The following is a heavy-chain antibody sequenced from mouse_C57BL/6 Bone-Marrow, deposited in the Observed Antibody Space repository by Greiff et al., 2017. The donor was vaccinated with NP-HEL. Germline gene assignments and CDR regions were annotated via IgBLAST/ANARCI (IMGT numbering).Heavy chain of an antibody. Sequence: QVELQQPGAELVQPGASVKMSCKASGYTFTSYWITWVQQRPGQGLEWIGDIYHGSGSSTYNEKFKSKATLTVDTTSIKAYMQHSSLTYEDSAVYDCASNTWYFDVWGTGTTVTVSS. CDR1: GYTFTSYW. CDR3: ASNTWYFDV. CDR2: IYHGSGSS. V-gene: IGHV1-55*01. J-gene: IGHJ1*03.